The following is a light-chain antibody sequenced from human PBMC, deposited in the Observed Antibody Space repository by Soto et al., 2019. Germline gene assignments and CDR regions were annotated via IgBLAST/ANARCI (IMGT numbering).Light chain of an antibody. J-gene: IGKJ1*01. V-gene: IGKV1-39*01. CDR3: QQSYSSPWT. CDR1: QSISSY. Sequence: DIQMTQSPSSLSASVGDRVTITCRARQSISSYLNWYQQKPGKAPKFLIFAASSLQSGVPSRFSGSGSGTDFTLTISSLQPEDFATYYCQQSYSSPWTFGQGTKVDI. CDR2: AAS.